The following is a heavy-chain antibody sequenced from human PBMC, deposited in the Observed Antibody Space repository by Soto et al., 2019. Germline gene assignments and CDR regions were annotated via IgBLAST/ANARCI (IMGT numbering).Heavy chain of an antibody. CDR1: GFTYSTYT. D-gene: IGHD2-8*02. V-gene: IGHV3-30-3*01. CDR3: ARDLVRGFDP. Sequence: LRLSCAASGFTYSTYTMHWVRQAPGKGLEWVAVISYDGNNKFYADSVKGRFTISRDNSKNTLYLQMNILRAEDTAVYYCARDLVRGFDPWGQGTLVTVSS. J-gene: IGHJ5*02. CDR2: ISYDGNNK.